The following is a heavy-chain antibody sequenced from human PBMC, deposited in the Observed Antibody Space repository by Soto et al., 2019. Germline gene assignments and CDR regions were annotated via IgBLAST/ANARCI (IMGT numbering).Heavy chain of an antibody. Sequence: PSQTLSLTCAISGDSVSSNSAAWNWIRQSPSRGLEWLGRTYYRSKWYNDYAVSVKSRITINPDTSKNKFSLQLNSVTPEDTVVFYCARSWQLVPERYFDYWGQGTLVTVSS. V-gene: IGHV6-1*01. D-gene: IGHD6-6*01. CDR1: GDSVSSNSAA. CDR2: TYYRSKWYN. J-gene: IGHJ4*02. CDR3: ARSWQLVPERYFDY.